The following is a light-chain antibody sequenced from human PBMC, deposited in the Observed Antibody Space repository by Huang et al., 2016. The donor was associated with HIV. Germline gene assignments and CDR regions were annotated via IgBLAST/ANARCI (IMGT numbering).Light chain of an antibody. J-gene: IGKJ3*01. CDR2: GAS. Sequence: EIVMTQSPATLSVSPGERATLSCRASQSVSSNLAWYQQKPGQAPRLLIYGASTRATGIPARFSGSGSGTECNLTISSLQSEDFAVYYCQQYNNWPPLFTFGPGTKVDIK. V-gene: IGKV3-15*01. CDR3: QQYNNWPPLFT. CDR1: QSVSSN.